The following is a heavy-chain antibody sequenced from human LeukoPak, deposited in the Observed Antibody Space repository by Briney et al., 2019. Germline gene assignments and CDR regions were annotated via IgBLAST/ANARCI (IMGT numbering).Heavy chain of an antibody. CDR3: ARDGYCSSTSCRLGPFYY. CDR2: IYTSGST. J-gene: IGHJ4*02. CDR1: GGSISSYY. Sequence: SETLSLTCTVSGGSISSYYWSWIRQPAGKGLEWIGRIYTSGSTNYNPSLKSRVTMSVDTSKNQFSLKLSSVTAADTAVYYCARDGYCSSTSCRLGPFYYWGQGTLVTVSS. D-gene: IGHD2-2*03. V-gene: IGHV4-4*07.